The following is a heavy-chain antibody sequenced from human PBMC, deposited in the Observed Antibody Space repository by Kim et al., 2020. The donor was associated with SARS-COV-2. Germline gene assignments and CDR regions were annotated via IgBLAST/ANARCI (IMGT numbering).Heavy chain of an antibody. CDR2: INPNSGGT. D-gene: IGHD3-9*01. CDR1: GYTFTGYY. CDR3: ARGFYDILTGYYDGPPQDYYYYGMDV. V-gene: IGHV1-2*04. Sequence: ASVKVSCKASGYTFTGYYMHWVRQAPGQGLEWMGWINPNSGGTNYAQKFQGWVTMTRDTSISTAYMELSRLRSDDTAVYYCARGFYDILTGYYDGPPQDYYYYGMDVWGQGTTVTVSS. J-gene: IGHJ6*02.